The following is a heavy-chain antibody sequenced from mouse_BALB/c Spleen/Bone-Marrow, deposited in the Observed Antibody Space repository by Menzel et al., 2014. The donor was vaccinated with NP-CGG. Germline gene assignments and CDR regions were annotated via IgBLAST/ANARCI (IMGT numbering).Heavy chain of an antibody. CDR1: GFNIKDTY. CDR3: TRYYYGYYFDY. D-gene: IGHD1-1*01. Sequence: VQLQQSGAELVKPGASVKLSCTASGFNIKDTYMHWVKQRPEQGLEWIGRIDPANGNTKYDPKFQGKATITADTSSNTAYLQLSSLTSEDTAVYYCTRYYYGYYFDYWGQGTTLTVSS. V-gene: IGHV14-3*02. CDR2: IDPANGNT. J-gene: IGHJ2*01.